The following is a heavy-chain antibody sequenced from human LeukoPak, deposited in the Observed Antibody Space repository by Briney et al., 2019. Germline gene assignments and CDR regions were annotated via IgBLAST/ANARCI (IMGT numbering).Heavy chain of an antibody. D-gene: IGHD3-10*01. Sequence: GGSLRLSCAASGFTVSSNYMSWVREAPGKGLEWVSVIYSGGSTYYADSVKGRFTISRDNSKNTLYLQMNSLRAEVTAVYYCARDKVTMVRGVTAYYYGMDVWGQGTTVTVSS. CDR1: GFTVSSNY. J-gene: IGHJ6*02. CDR2: IYSGGST. V-gene: IGHV3-53*01. CDR3: ARDKVTMVRGVTAYYYGMDV.